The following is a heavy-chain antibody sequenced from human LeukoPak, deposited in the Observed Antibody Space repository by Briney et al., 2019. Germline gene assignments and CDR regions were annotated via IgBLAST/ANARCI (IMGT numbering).Heavy chain of an antibody. CDR2: IYYSGST. CDR3: ARADCSSTSCYPAY. V-gene: IGHV4-61*05. D-gene: IGHD2-2*01. Sequence: SETLSLTCTVSGGSISSSNYYWAWIRQPPGKGLEWIGYIYYSGSTNYNPSLKSRVTISVDTSKNQFSLKLSSVTAADTAVYYCARADCSSTSCYPAYWGQGTLVTVSS. CDR1: GGSISSSNYY. J-gene: IGHJ4*02.